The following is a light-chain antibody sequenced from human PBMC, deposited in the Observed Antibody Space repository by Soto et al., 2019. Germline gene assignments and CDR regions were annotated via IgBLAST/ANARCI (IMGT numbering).Light chain of an antibody. V-gene: IGKV3-15*01. CDR1: QSVNTM. CDR3: KQYNNWFPFT. Sequence: EIVMTQSPATLSVSPGDRVTLSCRASQSVNTMLAWYQQKLGQAPRLLITDASTRASGVPARFTGSGSGTEFTLTISSLQSEDFATYYWKQYNNWFPFTFGGGTKVEIK. J-gene: IGKJ4*02. CDR2: DAS.